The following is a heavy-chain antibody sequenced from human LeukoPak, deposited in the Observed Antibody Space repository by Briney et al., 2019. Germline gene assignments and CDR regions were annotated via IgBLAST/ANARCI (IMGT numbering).Heavy chain of an antibody. D-gene: IGHD4-17*01. V-gene: IGHV4-59*01. CDR1: GGSISSYY. J-gene: IGHJ4*02. Sequence: SETLSLTCTVSGGSISSYYWSWIRQPPGEGLEWIGYIYYSGSTNYNPSLKSRVTISVDTSKNQFSLKLSSVTAADTAVYYCARGRGDGDYVHWGQGTLVTVSS. CDR2: IYYSGST. CDR3: ARGRGDGDYVH.